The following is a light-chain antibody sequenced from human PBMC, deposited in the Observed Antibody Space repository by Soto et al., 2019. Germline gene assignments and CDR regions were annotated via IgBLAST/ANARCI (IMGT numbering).Light chain of an antibody. J-gene: IGKJ1*01. CDR1: ESISGW. V-gene: IGKV1-5*03. CDR3: QQYNRYPRT. CDR2: KAS. Sequence: DIQMTQSPSTLSASVGDRVTITCRASESISGWLAWYQQKPGKAPKLVIFKASTLESGVPSRFSGSGSGTEFTLSISSLQPDDFATYNCQQYNRYPRTFGQGTKVEIK.